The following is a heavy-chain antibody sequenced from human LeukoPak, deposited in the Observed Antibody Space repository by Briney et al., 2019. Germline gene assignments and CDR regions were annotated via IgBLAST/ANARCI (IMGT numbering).Heavy chain of an antibody. V-gene: IGHV3-15*01. CDR1: GFTFSNAW. J-gene: IGHJ4*02. CDR2: IKSKTDGGTT. D-gene: IGHD2-15*01. CDR3: TTVLCSGGSCYSVY. Sequence: GGSLRLSCAASGFTFSNAWMSWVRQALGKGLEWVGRIKSKTDGGTTDYAAPVKGSFTISRDDSKNTLYLQMNSLKTEDTAVYYCTTVLCSGGSCYSVYWGQGTLVTVSS.